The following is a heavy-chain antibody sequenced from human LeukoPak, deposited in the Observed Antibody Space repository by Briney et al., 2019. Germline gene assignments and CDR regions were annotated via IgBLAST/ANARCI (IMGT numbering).Heavy chain of an antibody. D-gene: IGHD5-18*01. V-gene: IGHV4-59*01. CDR2: IYYSGST. J-gene: IGHJ4*02. CDR3: ASGYTYGWYYFDY. CDR1: GGSINSYY. Sequence: SETLSLTCTVSGGSINSYYWSWIRQPPGKGLEWTGYIYYSGSTNYNPSLKSRVTISVDTSKNQFSLKLSPVTAADTAVYYCASGYTYGWYYFDYWGQGTLVTVSS.